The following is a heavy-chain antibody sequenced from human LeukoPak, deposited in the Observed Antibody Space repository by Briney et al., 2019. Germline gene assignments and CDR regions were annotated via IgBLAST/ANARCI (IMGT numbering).Heavy chain of an antibody. V-gene: IGHV4-59*01. CDR2: IYYSGTT. CDR3: ARGVYIAAAQYGY. J-gene: IGHJ4*02. CDR1: GGSISSYS. D-gene: IGHD6-13*01. Sequence: PSEPLSLTCTVSGGSISSYSWSWFRQPPGKGLEWIGYIYYSGTTNYNPSLKSRVTISVDTSKNQFSLKLSSVTAADTAVYYCARGVYIAAAQYGYWGQGTLVTVSS.